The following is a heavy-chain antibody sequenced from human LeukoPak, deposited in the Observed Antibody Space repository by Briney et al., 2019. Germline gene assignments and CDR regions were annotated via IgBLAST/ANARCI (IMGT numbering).Heavy chain of an antibody. D-gene: IGHD5-18*01. CDR1: GDSISSYY. CDR2: MHYSGSS. CDR3: ARRRGSGTQLWKYDAFDI. J-gene: IGHJ3*02. V-gene: IGHV4-59*01. Sequence: PSETLSLTCTASGDSISSYYCSWIRQSPGKGLEWIGYMHYSGSSDYNPSLRSRVTISVDTSKNQFSLNLRSVTAADTAVYYCARRRGSGTQLWKYDAFDIWGQGTLVTVSS.